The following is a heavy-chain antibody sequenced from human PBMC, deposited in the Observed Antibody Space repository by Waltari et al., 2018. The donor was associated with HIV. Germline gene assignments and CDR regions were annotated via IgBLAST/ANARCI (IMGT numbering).Heavy chain of an antibody. Sequence: QLQLQESGPGLVKPSETLSLPCTVPGGSISRISYYRGWTRQAPGKGLVWIGSIYYRGGTYYSPSLKRRVTISVDTSNNQFSLKLSSLTAADTAVYYCAGHRGPYGSGSYPDYWGQGTLVTVSS. V-gene: IGHV4-39*01. D-gene: IGHD3-10*01. CDR1: GGSISRISYY. CDR2: IYYRGGT. J-gene: IGHJ4*02. CDR3: AGHRGPYGSGSYPDY.